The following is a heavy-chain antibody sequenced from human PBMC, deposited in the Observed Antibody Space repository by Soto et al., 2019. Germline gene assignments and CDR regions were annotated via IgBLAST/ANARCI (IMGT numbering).Heavy chain of an antibody. J-gene: IGHJ5*02. D-gene: IGHD1-26*01. CDR3: ARTPTP. Sequence: PSETLSLTCALPGFSITSGDYSWSWIRQPPGKGLEWIGYIYHSGSTYYNPSLKSRVTISVDRSKNQFSLKLSSVTAADTAVYYCARTPTPWGQGTLVTVS. CDR2: IYHSGST. CDR1: GFSITSGDYS. V-gene: IGHV4-30-2*01.